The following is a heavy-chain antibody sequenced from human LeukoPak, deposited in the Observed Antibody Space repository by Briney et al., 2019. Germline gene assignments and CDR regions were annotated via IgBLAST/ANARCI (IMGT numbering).Heavy chain of an antibody. CDR1: GGSISSGSYY. D-gene: IGHD3-22*01. CDR2: INTSGST. CDR3: ARGDDTIYYDSSGYPACGLDM. Sequence: SSQTLSLTCTVSGGSISSGSYYWSRIPQPAGKGLEWIGRINTSGSTNYNPSLKSRVTISVDTSKNQFSLKLSSVTAADTAVYYCARGDDTIYYDSSGYPACGLDMWGQGTMVTVSS. V-gene: IGHV4-61*02. J-gene: IGHJ3*02.